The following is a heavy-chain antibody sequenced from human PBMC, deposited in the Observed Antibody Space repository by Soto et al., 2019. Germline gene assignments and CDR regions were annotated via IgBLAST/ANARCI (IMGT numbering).Heavy chain of an antibody. V-gene: IGHV4-59*12. D-gene: IGHD2-15*01. CDR1: GGSISSYY. Sequence: PSETLSLTCTVSGGSISSYYWSWIRQPPGKGLEWIGDIYYSGSTNYNPSLKSRVTISVDTSKNQFSLKLSSVTAADTAVYYCARRKGIVVVVAATTYFDYWGQGTLVTVSS. CDR3: ARRKGIVVVVAATTYFDY. CDR2: IYYSGST. J-gene: IGHJ4*02.